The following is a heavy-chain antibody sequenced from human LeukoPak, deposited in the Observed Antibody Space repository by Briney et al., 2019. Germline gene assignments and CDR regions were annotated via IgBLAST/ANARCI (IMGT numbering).Heavy chain of an antibody. D-gene: IGHD5-18*01. Sequence: PGGSLRLSCAASGFTVSSKYMSWVRQAPGKGLEWVSAISGSGGSTYYADSVKGRFTISRDNSKSTLYLQLNSLRAEDTAVYYCAKGGGNTAMGDWGQGSLVTVSS. J-gene: IGHJ4*02. CDR3: AKGGGNTAMGD. V-gene: IGHV3-23*01. CDR1: GFTVSSKY. CDR2: ISGSGGST.